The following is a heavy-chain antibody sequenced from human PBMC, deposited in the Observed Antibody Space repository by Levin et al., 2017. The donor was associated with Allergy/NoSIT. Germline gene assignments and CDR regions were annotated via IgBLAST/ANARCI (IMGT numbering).Heavy chain of an antibody. Sequence: KPGGSLRLSCKASGYTFSDNYINWVRQAPGQGLEWMGWINPNSGGTDFAQKFQGRVTMTRDTSISTAHMELSRLRSDDTAMYYCARGHGSVTYGEGIEFDPWGQGTLVTVSS. CDR3: ARGHGSVTYGEGIEFDP. CDR2: INPNSGGT. D-gene: IGHD3-16*01. J-gene: IGHJ5*02. V-gene: IGHV1-2*02. CDR1: GYTFSDNY.